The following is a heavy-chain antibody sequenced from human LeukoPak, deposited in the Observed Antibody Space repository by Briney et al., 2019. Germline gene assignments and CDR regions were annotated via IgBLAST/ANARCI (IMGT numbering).Heavy chain of an antibody. V-gene: IGHV4-34*01. CDR2: INHSGST. CDR1: GGSFSGYY. J-gene: IGHJ4*02. Sequence: SETLSLTCAVYGGSFSGYYWSRIRHPPGKGVEWFGEINHSGSTNYNPPLKSRVTISVDTSKNQFSLKLSSVAAADTAVYYCARGQRLHYDSSGYKALSYWGQGTLVTVSS. CDR3: ARGQRLHYDSSGYKALSY. D-gene: IGHD3-22*01.